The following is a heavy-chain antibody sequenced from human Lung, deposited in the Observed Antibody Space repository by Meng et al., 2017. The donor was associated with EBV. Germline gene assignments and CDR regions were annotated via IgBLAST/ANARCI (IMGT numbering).Heavy chain of an antibody. D-gene: IGHD4-17*01. CDR2: TYYRSKWNN. CDR3: ARETTVSPADIEFFDS. J-gene: IGHJ4*02. Sequence: QVQLQQSVPGLVKPSQTLPLTCATSGDSVSSISAAWDWIRQSPSRGLEWLGRTYYRSKWNNDYALSVKSRITIIPDTSKNQFSLQLNSVTPEDTAVYYCARETTVSPADIEFFDSWGQGTLVTVSS. V-gene: IGHV6-1*01. CDR1: GDSVSSISAA.